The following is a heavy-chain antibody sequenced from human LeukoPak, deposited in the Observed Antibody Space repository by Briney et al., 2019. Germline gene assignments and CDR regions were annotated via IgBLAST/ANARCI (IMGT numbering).Heavy chain of an antibody. Sequence: ASVKVSCKASGYTFTNYGITWVRQAPGQGLEWMGWISPYNGNTDYGQKLQGRVTMTTDRSTSTAYMELRNLRSDDTAVYYCARGLQIGFLEYWGQGTLVTVSS. J-gene: IGHJ4*02. CDR1: GYTFTNYG. CDR3: ARGLQIGFLEY. D-gene: IGHD4-11*01. V-gene: IGHV1-18*01. CDR2: ISPYNGNT.